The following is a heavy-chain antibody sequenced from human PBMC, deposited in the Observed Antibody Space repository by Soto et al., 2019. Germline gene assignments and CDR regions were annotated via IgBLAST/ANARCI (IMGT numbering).Heavy chain of an antibody. D-gene: IGHD5-18*01. CDR1: GFTFSNAW. V-gene: IGHV3-15*07. J-gene: IGHJ6*02. CDR3: TTDQVGANTAMALYYYYGMDV. Sequence: GGSLRLSCAASGFTFSNAWMNWVRQAPGKGLEWVGRIKSKTDGGTTDYAAPVKGRFTISRDDSKNTLYLQMNSLKTEDTAVDYCTTDQVGANTAMALYYYYGMDVWGQGTTVTVSS. CDR2: IKSKTDGGTT.